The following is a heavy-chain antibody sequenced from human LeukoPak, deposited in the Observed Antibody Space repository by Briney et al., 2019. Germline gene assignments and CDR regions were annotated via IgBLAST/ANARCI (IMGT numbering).Heavy chain of an antibody. CDR3: ARVVYNWFDP. J-gene: IGHJ5*02. Sequence: PSETLSLTCTVSGGSISSGSYYWSWIRQPAGRGLEWIGRIYTSGSTNYNPSLKSRVTISVDTSKSQFSLKLSSVTAADTAVYYCARVVYNWFDPWGQGTLVTVSS. CDR1: GGSISSGSYY. CDR2: IYTSGST. V-gene: IGHV4-61*02. D-gene: IGHD5/OR15-5a*01.